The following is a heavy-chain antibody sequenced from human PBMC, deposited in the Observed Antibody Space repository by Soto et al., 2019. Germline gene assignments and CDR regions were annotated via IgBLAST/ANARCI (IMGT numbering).Heavy chain of an antibody. V-gene: IGHV3-33*01. CDR2: IWYDGSTK. J-gene: IGHJ6*02. CDR1: GYTFIYYG. CDR3: ARDLTRDPREHGMDV. D-gene: IGHD1-1*01. Sequence: QAQLVESGGGVVQPGRSLRLSCAASGYTFIYYGMHWVRQAPGKGLEWVAIIWYDGSTKYYADSVKGRFTVSRDDSKNTLYLQMNRLRVEDTAVYYCARDLTRDPREHGMDVWGQGTTVTVSS.